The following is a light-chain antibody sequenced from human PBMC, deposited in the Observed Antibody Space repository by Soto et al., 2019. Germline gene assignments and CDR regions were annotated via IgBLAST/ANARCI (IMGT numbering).Light chain of an antibody. Sequence: DIVLTQSPATLSLSPGERASLSCRATQSVSSNLLAWYQQKPGLAPRLLIYVASSRATGIPDRFSGSGSGTDFTLTISRLEPEDFAVYFCHQYGNSPATFGQGTKVEIK. CDR1: QSVSSNL. J-gene: IGKJ1*01. V-gene: IGKV3-20*01. CDR3: HQYGNSPAT. CDR2: VAS.